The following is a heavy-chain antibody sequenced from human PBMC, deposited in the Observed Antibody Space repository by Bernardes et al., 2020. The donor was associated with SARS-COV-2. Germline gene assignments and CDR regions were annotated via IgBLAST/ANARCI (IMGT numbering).Heavy chain of an antibody. D-gene: IGHD4-17*01. CDR2: ITASTTYI. CDR3: ARILRDNGFGSGYYDL. CDR1: GFNFSSYA. Sequence: GGSLRLSCAASGFNFSSYAMNWVRQAPGTGLQWVSSITASTTYIQYTDSVEGRFTVSRDNAKNSLYLEMTSLRAEDTAIYYCARILRDNGFGSGYYDLWGRGTLVTVS. J-gene: IGHJ2*01. V-gene: IGHV3-21*01.